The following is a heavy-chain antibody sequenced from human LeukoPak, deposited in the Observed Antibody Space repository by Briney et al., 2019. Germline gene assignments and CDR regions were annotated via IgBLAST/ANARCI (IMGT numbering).Heavy chain of an antibody. CDR2: ISYDGSNK. V-gene: IGHV3-30*04. Sequence: GRSLRLSCAASGFTCSSYAMHWVRQAPGKGLEWVAVISYDGSNKYYADSVKGRFTISRDNARNTLYLQMNSLSTDDTAVYYCVRGYLGPDYWGQGTLVTVTS. D-gene: IGHD3-9*01. CDR1: GFTCSSYA. CDR3: VRGYLGPDY. J-gene: IGHJ4*02.